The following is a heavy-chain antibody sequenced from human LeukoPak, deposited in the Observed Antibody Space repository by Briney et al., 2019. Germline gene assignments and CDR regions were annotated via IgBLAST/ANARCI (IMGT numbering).Heavy chain of an antibody. CDR1: GGSFSGYY. V-gene: IGHV4-34*01. CDR2: INHSGRT. Sequence: PSETLSLTCAVYGGSFSGYYWSWIRQPPGKGLEWVGEINHSGRTNYNPSLKSRVTISVDTSKTQFSLKLSSVTAADTAVYYCARGMGIAAAGTADFDYWGQGTLVTISS. D-gene: IGHD6-13*01. CDR3: ARGMGIAAAGTADFDY. J-gene: IGHJ4*02.